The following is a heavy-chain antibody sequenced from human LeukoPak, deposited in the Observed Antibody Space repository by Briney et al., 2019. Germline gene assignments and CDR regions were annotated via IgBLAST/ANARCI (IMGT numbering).Heavy chain of an antibody. Sequence: SETLSLTCAVYGGSFSGYYWSWIRQPPGKGLEWIGEINHSGSTNYNPSLKSRVTISVDTSKNQFSLKLSSVTAADTAVYYCVREYHGDYPAWYFDLWGRGTLVTVSS. V-gene: IGHV4-34*01. D-gene: IGHD4-17*01. CDR2: INHSGST. CDR1: GGSFSGYY. CDR3: VREYHGDYPAWYFDL. J-gene: IGHJ2*01.